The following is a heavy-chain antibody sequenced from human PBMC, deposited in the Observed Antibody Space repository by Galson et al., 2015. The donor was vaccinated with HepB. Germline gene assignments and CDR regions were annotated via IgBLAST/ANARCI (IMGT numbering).Heavy chain of an antibody. CDR2: ISASGSST. J-gene: IGHJ4*02. V-gene: IGHV3-23*01. CDR3: AKEPYGTTVTTYFDY. D-gene: IGHD4-17*01. CDR1: AFTFSSYA. Sequence: SLRLSCAASAFTFSSYAMNWVRQAPGKGLEWVSGISASGSSTYYADAVKGRFTISRDNSKNTLYLQMNSLRAEDTALYYCAKEPYGTTVTTYFDYWGQGTLVTVSS.